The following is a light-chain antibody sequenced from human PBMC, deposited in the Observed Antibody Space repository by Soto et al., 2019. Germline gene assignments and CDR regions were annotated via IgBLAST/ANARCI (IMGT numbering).Light chain of an antibody. CDR2: RAS. CDR1: QSISSG. J-gene: IGKJ1*01. CDR3: QQDNSYTSA. V-gene: IGKV1-5*03. Sequence: IQITTFPSTLSASVGDTDTFASWAIQSISSGLACHQQKREIAPKLLIDRASTLEGGVPSRFSGSGSETEFPLTISRLPPDDFATYFSQQDNSYTSAFGHGTKV.